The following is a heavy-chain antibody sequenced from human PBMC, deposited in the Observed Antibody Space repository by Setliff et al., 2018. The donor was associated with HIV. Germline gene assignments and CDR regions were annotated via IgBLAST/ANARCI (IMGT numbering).Heavy chain of an antibody. Sequence: PGWSLRLSCAASGFTFSNAWMSWVRQAPGKGLEWVGRIKSKTDGGTTDYAAPVKGRFTISRDDSKNTLYLQMNSLKTEDTAMYYCTTDPYPGNYDSYGYYYRIDYWGQGTLVTVSS. D-gene: IGHD3-22*01. CDR3: TTDPYPGNYDSYGYYYRIDY. CDR2: IKSKTDGGTT. V-gene: IGHV3-15*01. J-gene: IGHJ4*02. CDR1: GFTFSNAW.